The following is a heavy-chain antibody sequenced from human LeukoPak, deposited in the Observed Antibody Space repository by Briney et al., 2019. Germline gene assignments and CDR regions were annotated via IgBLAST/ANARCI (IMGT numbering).Heavy chain of an antibody. CDR1: GYTFTSYA. V-gene: IGHV7-4-1*02. J-gene: IGHJ4*02. CDR2: INTNTGNP. Sequence: ASVKVSCKASGYTFTSYAMNWVRQAPGQGLEWMGWINTNTGNPTYAQGFTGRFVFSLDTSVSTAYLQISSLKAEDTAVYYCARAGALNDYVWGSYRRPNYFDYWGQGTLVTVSS. D-gene: IGHD3-16*02. CDR3: ARAGALNDYVWGSYRRPNYFDY.